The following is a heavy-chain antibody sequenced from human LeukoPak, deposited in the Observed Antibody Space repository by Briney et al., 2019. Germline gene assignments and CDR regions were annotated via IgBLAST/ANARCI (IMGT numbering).Heavy chain of an antibody. J-gene: IGHJ3*02. CDR3: ARFGLGKHIEVAGIPFDI. CDR1: GYSFTSNV. V-gene: IGHV1-18*01. Sequence: ASVKVSCKASGYSFTSNVISWVRQAPGQGLEWMGWISAYNGNTNYAQKLQGRVTMATDTSTSTAYMELRSLRSDDTAVYYCARFGLGKHIEVAGIPFDIWGQGTMVTVSS. D-gene: IGHD6-19*01. CDR2: ISAYNGNT.